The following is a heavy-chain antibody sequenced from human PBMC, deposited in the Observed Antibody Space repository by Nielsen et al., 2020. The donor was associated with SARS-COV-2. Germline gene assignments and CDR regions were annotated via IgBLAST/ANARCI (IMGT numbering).Heavy chain of an antibody. CDR2: ISYDGSNK. CDR3: AREEYYYDSSGYYYVYYGMDV. CDR1: GFTFSSYG. J-gene: IGHJ6*02. Sequence: GESLKISCAASGFTFSSYGMHWVRQAPGKGLEWVAVISYDGSNKYYADSVKGRFTVSRDNSKNTLYLQMNSLRAEDTAVYYCAREEYYYDSSGYYYVYYGMDVWGQGTTVTVSS. V-gene: IGHV3-30*03. D-gene: IGHD3-22*01.